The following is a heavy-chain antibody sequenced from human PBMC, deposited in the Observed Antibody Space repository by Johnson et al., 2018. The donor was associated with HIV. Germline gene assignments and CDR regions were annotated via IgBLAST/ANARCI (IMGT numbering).Heavy chain of an antibody. D-gene: IGHD4-23*01. CDR2: IYSDGTT. V-gene: IGHV3-66*01. CDR1: GFTVRSSY. Sequence: VQLVESGGGLVQPGGSLRLSCAASGFTVRSSYMSWVRQAPGKGLEHVSVIYSDGTTYYADFVKGRFTISRDNSKNTLSLQMISLRAEDTAMYYCAKARSLLDYGGFDAFDIWGQGTLVIVSS. CDR3: AKARSLLDYGGFDAFDI. J-gene: IGHJ3*02.